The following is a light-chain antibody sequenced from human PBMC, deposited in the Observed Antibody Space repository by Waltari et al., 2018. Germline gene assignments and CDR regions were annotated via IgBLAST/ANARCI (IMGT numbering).Light chain of an antibody. J-gene: IGKJ1*01. V-gene: IGKV1-5*03. CDR1: QSITNW. CDR3: QQYDNYWT. CDR2: KAS. Sequence: DIQMTQSPSTLSASVGDRVTITCRASQSITNWLAWYQQKPGKATKLLIYKASNLESGVPSRFRGSGSGTEFTLTISSLQPDEFATYYCQQYDNYWTFGQGTKVEIK.